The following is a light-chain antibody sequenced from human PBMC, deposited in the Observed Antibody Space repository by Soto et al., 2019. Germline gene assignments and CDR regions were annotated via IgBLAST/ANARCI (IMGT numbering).Light chain of an antibody. Sequence: DIQMTQYPSSLSASVGDRVKITCRASQDINNYVAWYQQKQGKPPKLLIYAASNLQSGVPSRFNGGGFGKDFTLTLTRLQPDDVASSYCQRYNIGRQVRFGVGTKV. CDR3: QRYNIGRQVR. J-gene: IGKJ3*01. V-gene: IGKV1-27*01. CDR1: QDINNY. CDR2: AAS.